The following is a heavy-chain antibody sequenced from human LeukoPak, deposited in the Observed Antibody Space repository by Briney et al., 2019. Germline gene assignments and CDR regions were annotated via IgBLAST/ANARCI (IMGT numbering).Heavy chain of an antibody. J-gene: IGHJ4*02. V-gene: IGHV4-59*08. CDR2: IFYSGDT. Sequence: ASDPQSLMCTLCGTSTSSSYWSCIRQPPGRGVGCLGYIFYSGDTNYTPPLKSRVTISVDTSKKQLSLKVTSVTAADTAVYYCARHAMATANQHFDHWGQGTLVTVSS. CDR1: GTSTSSSY. D-gene: IGHD5-24*01. CDR3: ARHAMATANQHFDH.